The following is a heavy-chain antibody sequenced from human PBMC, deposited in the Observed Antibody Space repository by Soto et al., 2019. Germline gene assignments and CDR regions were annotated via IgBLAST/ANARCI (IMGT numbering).Heavy chain of an antibody. J-gene: IGHJ4*02. CDR1: GFTFSLYA. D-gene: IGHD6-25*01. Sequence: EVQLLESGGGLVQPGGSLRLSCAASGFTFSLYAMSWVRQAPGKGLEWVSAIIGSGNTIYSADSVRGRITISRDNSRNKLSLQMTSLSPEDTAVYYCAKFCVATGGSSGWPWDFDSWGQGTLVAVSS. V-gene: IGHV3-23*01. CDR3: AKFCVATGGSSGWPWDFDS. CDR2: IIGSGNTI.